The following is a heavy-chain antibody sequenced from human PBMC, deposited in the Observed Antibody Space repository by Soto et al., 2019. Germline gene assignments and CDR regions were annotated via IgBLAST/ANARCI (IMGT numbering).Heavy chain of an antibody. CDR2: MNPNSGNT. Sequence: ASVKVSFKASGYTFTSYDINWVRQATGQGLEWMGWMNPNSGNTGYAQKFQGRVTMTRNTSISTAYMELSSLRSEDTAVYYCARALTNYYATIDAFDIWGQGTMVTVSS. J-gene: IGHJ3*02. CDR3: ARALTNYYATIDAFDI. CDR1: GYTFTSYD. V-gene: IGHV1-8*01. D-gene: IGHD3-10*01.